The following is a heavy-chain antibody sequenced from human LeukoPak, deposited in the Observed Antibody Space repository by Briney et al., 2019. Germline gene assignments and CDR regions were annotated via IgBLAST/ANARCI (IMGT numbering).Heavy chain of an antibody. D-gene: IGHD5-24*01. CDR1: GFTFSSYS. CDR2: ISSSSSYI. CDR3: ATKGEMATISGGYYFDY. V-gene: IGHV3-21*01. Sequence: SGGSLRLSCAASGFTFSSYSMNWVRQAPGKGLEWVSSISSSSSYIYYADSVKGRFTISRDNAKNSLYLQMNSLRAEDTAVYYCATKGEMATISGGYYFDYWGQGTLVTVSS. J-gene: IGHJ4*02.